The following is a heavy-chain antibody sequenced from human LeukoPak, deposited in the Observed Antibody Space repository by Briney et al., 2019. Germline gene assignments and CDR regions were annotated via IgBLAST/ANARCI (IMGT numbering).Heavy chain of an antibody. V-gene: IGHV3-33*01. CDR2: IWYDGSNK. J-gene: IGHJ4*02. CDR1: GFTFSSYG. CDR3: ARDYYHSSGYFTSPCY. Sequence: GRSLRLSCAASGFTFSSYGMHWVRQAPGKGLEWVAVIWYDGSNKYYADSVKGRFTISRDNSKNTLYLQMNSLRAEDTAVYYCARDYYHSSGYFTSPCYWGQGTLVTVSS. D-gene: IGHD3-22*01.